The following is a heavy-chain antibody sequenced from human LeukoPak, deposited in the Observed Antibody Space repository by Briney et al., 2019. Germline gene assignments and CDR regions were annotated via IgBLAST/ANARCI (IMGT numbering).Heavy chain of an antibody. CDR3: AKGSIYDSSGYYLGGNYFDY. J-gene: IGHJ4*02. Sequence: ETLSLTCTVSGDSISSFYWTWIRQPPGKGLEWVSAISGSGGSTYYADSVKGRFTISRDNSKNTLYLQMNSLRAEDTAVYYCAKGSIYDSSGYYLGGNYFDYWGQGTLVTVSS. D-gene: IGHD3-22*01. CDR2: ISGSGGST. V-gene: IGHV3-23*01. CDR1: GDSISSFY.